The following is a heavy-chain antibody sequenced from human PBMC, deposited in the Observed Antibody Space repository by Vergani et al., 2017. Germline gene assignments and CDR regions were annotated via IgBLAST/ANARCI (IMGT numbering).Heavy chain of an antibody. CDR2: ISYVGSNK. D-gene: IGHD3-10*01. V-gene: IGHV3-30*03. CDR3: ARVRVRGV. Sequence: VQLVESGGGLVQPGGSLRLSCAASGFTFSSYGMHWVRQAPGKGLEWVAVISYVGSNKYYADSVKGRFTISRDNAKNSLYLQMNSLRAEDTAVYYCARVRVRGVWGQGTLVTVSS. CDR1: GFTFSSYG. J-gene: IGHJ4*02.